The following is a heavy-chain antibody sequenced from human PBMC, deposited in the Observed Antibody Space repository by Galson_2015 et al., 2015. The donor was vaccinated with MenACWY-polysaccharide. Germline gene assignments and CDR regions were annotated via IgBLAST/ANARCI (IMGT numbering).Heavy chain of an antibody. CDR2: IFHSGTT. CDR3: ARVEKYSGSFYILY. Sequence: SETLSPTCAVSDYSIRSGYFWGWIRQPPGKGLEWIASIFHSGTTYYNPSLKSRVTISVDTSKNQFSLKLSSVTAADTAVYYCARVEKYSGSFYILYWGQGTLVTVSS. D-gene: IGHD1-26*01. V-gene: IGHV4-38-2*01. CDR1: DYSIRSGYF. J-gene: IGHJ4*02.